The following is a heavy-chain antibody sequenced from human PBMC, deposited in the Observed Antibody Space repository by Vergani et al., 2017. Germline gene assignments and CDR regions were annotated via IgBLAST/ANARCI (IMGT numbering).Heavy chain of an antibody. D-gene: IGHD3-10*01. CDR1: GGSISSYY. V-gene: IGHV4-4*07. CDR3: ARDSGGLLWFGEPPHYMDV. CDR2: IYTSGST. Sequence: QVQLQESGPGLVKPSETLSLTCTVSGGSISSYYWSWIRQSAGKGLEWIGRIYTSGSTNYNPSLKSRVTMSVDTSKNQFSLKLSSVTAADTAVYYCARDSGGLLWFGEPPHYMDVWGKGTTVTVSS. J-gene: IGHJ6*03.